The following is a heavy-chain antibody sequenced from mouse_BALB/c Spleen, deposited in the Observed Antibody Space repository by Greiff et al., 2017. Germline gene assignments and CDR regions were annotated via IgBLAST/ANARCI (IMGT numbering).Heavy chain of an antibody. CDR3: ARDGIDLLWLRRFAY. V-gene: IGHV5-6-3*01. Sequence: DVKLVESGGGLVQPGGSLKLSCAASGFTFSSYGMSWVRQTPDKRLELVATINSNGGSTYYPDSVKGRFTISRDNAKNTLYLQMSSLKSEDTAMYYCARDGIDLLWLRRFAYWGQGTLVTVSA. J-gene: IGHJ3*01. CDR1: GFTFSSYG. D-gene: IGHD2-2*01. CDR2: INSNGGST.